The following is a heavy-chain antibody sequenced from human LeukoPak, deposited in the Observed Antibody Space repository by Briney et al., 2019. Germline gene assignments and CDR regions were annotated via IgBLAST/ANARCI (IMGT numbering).Heavy chain of an antibody. CDR2: ISSTSSTI. CDR1: GFTFSSYS. J-gene: IGHJ4*02. V-gene: IGHV3-48*02. D-gene: IGHD6-13*01. CDR3: ARGSSSFGY. Sequence: GALRLSCAASGFTFSSYSMNWVRQAPGKGLEWVSFISSTSSTIYYADSVRGRFTISRDNAKNSLYLQVNSLRDEDTAVYYCARGSSSFGYWGQGTLVPVSS.